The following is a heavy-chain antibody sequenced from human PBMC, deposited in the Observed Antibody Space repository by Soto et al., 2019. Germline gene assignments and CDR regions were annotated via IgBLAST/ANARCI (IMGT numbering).Heavy chain of an antibody. V-gene: IGHV1-58*01. J-gene: IGHJ4*02. CDR2: IVVGSGNT. Sequence: SVKVSCKASGFTFTSSAVQWVRQARGQRLEWIGWIVVGSGNTNYAQKFQERVTITRDMSTSTAYMELSSLRSEDTAVYYCAAGGIAVAGTIFVSDYWGQGTLVTLSS. CDR3: AAGGIAVAGTIFVSDY. D-gene: IGHD6-19*01. CDR1: GFTFTSSA.